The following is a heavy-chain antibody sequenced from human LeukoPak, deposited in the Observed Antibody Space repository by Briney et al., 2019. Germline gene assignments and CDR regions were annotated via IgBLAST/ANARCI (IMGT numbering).Heavy chain of an antibody. CDR1: GCTIISNY. D-gene: IGHD3-22*01. J-gene: IGHJ6*03. Sequence: SGTLSLTCTVSGCTIISNYWSWLRQSAGTGLEWIGRIHGSGITDYNPSLNRRVTRSLDTSREQSTVRLTCVTDACTVVYYCGRLSFYDSPGYSLLHYMDVWGKGTTV. CDR2: IHGSGIT. CDR3: GRLSFYDSPGYSLLHYMDV. V-gene: IGHV4-4*07.